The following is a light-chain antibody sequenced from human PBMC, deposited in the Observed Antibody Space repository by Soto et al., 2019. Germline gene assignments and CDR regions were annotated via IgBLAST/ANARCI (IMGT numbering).Light chain of an antibody. CDR3: QQYGSSPFI. CDR2: GAS. J-gene: IGKJ3*01. Sequence: EIVLTQSPGTLSLSPGERATLSCRASQSVTRNYLAWYQQKPGQAPRPLVYGASSRATGIPDRFSASGSGTDFTLTISRLELEDFGMYYCQQYGSSPFIFGPGTKVDIK. CDR1: QSVTRNY. V-gene: IGKV3-20*01.